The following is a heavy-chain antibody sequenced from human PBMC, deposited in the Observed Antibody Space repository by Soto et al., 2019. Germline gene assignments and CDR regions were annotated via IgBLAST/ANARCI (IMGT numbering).Heavy chain of an antibody. D-gene: IGHD3-22*01. V-gene: IGHV4-30-4*01. J-gene: IGHJ3*01. Sequence: QVQLQESGPGLVKPSQTLSLTCTVSGGSISSGDYYWSWIRQPPGKGLEWIGYIYYSGSTYYNTFLRRRDTIAVDPSKNQYSLKLGSVTAADTAVYYCASMYDLLQGSLDLLGQGTIVTVSS. CDR1: GGSISSGDYY. CDR3: ASMYDLLQGSLDL. CDR2: IYYSGST.